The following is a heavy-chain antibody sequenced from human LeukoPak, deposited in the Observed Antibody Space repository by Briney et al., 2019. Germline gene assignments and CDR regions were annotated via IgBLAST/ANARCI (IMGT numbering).Heavy chain of an antibody. J-gene: IGHJ6*03. Sequence: SVKVSCKASGYTFTGYYMHWVRQAPGQGLEWMGWINPNSGGTDYAQKFQGRVTMTRDMSISTAYMELSRLRSDDTAVYYCARGIRTIFGVAYYYYYYMDVWGKGTTVTVSS. V-gene: IGHV1-2*02. CDR1: GYTFTGYY. CDR3: ARGIRTIFGVAYYYYYYMDV. CDR2: INPNSGGT. D-gene: IGHD3-3*01.